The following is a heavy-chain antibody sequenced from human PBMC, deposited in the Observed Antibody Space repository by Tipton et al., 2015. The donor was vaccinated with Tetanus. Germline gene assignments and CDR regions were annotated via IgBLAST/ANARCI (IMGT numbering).Heavy chain of an antibody. Sequence: QLVQSGADVKKPGESLKISCKASGYSFTSHWIGWVRQMPGKGLEWMGMIFPDDSDTGYSPSFQGHVTFSVDKSTSTVYLQWSSLKASDPAMYFCARMYSTSSPFDHWGQGTLVAVSS. CDR3: ARMYSTSSPFDH. CDR2: IFPDDSDT. V-gene: IGHV5-51*01. D-gene: IGHD6-6*01. J-gene: IGHJ4*02. CDR1: GYSFTSHW.